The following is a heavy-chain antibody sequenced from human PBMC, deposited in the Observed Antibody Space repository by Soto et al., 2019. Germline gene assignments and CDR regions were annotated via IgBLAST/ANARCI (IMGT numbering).Heavy chain of an antibody. Sequence: ASVKVSCKASGYTFTSYGISWVRQAPGQGLEWMGWISAYNGNTNYAQKLQGRVTMTTDTSTSTAYMELRSLRSDDTAVYYCARDRAKGVTMVRGIIPHYYYGMDVWGQGTTVTVSS. D-gene: IGHD3-10*01. CDR2: ISAYNGNT. CDR3: ARDRAKGVTMVRGIIPHYYYGMDV. CDR1: GYTFTSYG. J-gene: IGHJ6*02. V-gene: IGHV1-18*04.